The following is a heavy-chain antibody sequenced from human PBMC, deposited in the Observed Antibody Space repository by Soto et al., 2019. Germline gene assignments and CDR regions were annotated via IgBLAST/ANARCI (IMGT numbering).Heavy chain of an antibody. CDR1: GGSFSGFY. CDR2: INHSGSS. J-gene: IGHJ2*01. CDR3: ARMAGPWYFDL. Sequence: SETLSLTGAVHGGSFSGFYWTWIRQPPGKGLEWIGEINHSGSSNYNPPLKSRVTMSLDTSRNQFSLSLNSVTAADTAVYYCARMAGPWYFDLWGRGTLVTVSS. V-gene: IGHV4-34*01.